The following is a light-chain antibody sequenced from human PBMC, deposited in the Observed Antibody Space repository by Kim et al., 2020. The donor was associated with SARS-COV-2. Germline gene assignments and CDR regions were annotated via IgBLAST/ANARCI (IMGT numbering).Light chain of an antibody. CDR3: AAWDDSLNALV. J-gene: IGLJ2*01. CDR1: SSNIGSNS. Sequence: QMVTISCSGSSSNIGSNSVSWYQHVPGKAPKLVIYYDDLVPSGASDRFSGSKSGTSASLAITGLQSEDEGDYYCAAWDDSLNALVFGGGTKLTVL. V-gene: IGLV1-36*01. CDR2: YDD.